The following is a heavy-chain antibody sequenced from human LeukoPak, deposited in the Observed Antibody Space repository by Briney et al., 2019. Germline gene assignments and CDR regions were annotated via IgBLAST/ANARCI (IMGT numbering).Heavy chain of an antibody. CDR3: ARDKFETSGRFDY. D-gene: IGHD5-12*01. Sequence: PGGSLRLSCAASEFTLSDYYMSWIRQAPGKGLEWVSYISRSGTTIHYADSVKGRFTISRDNAKNSLYLQMNSLRADDTAVYFCARDKFETSGRFDYWGQGALVTVSS. CDR1: EFTLSDYY. J-gene: IGHJ4*02. CDR2: ISRSGTTI. V-gene: IGHV3-11*01.